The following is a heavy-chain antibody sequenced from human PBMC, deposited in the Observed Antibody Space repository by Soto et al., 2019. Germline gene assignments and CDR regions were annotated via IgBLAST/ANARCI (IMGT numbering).Heavy chain of an antibody. V-gene: IGHV1-2*04. J-gene: IGHJ6*02. CDR3: ARDRSYDILTDPAGARQTWGIGMDV. Sequence: GASVKVYCKASGYTFTGYYMHWVRQAPGQGLEWMGWINPNSGGTNYAQKFQGWVTMTRDTSISTAYMELSRLRSDDTAVYYCARDRSYDILTDPAGARQTWGIGMDVWGQGTTVTVSS. CDR2: INPNSGGT. CDR1: GYTFTGYY. D-gene: IGHD3-9*01.